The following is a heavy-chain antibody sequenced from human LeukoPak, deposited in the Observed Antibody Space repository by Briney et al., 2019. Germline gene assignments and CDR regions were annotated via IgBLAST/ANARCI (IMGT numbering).Heavy chain of an antibody. V-gene: IGHV4-30-2*01. CDR1: GGSISSGGYS. D-gene: IGHD3-10*01. Sequence: SETLSLTCAVSGGSISSGGYSWSWIRQPPGEGLEWIGYIYHSGSTYYNPSLKSRVTISVDRSKNQFSLKLSSVTAADTAVYYCARGEMVRGVINPWGQGTLVTVSS. CDR2: IYHSGST. CDR3: ARGEMVRGVINP. J-gene: IGHJ5*02.